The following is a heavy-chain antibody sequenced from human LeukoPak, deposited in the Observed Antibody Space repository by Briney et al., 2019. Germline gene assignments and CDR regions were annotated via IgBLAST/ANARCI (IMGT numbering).Heavy chain of an antibody. CDR1: GFTFEDYA. V-gene: IGHV3-9*01. D-gene: IGHD6-13*01. CDR3: AKLEGAGKRPFDY. CDR2: ISWNSFSL. Sequence: GGSLRLSCATSGFTFEDYAMHWVRQAPGKGLEWVSGISWNSFSLAYADSVKGRFTISRDNAKKTLYLQLDGLTPEDTALYYCAKLEGAGKRPFDYWGQGTLVTVSS. J-gene: IGHJ4*02.